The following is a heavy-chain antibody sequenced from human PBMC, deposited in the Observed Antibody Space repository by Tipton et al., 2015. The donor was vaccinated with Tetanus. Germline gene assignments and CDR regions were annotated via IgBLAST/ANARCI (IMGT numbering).Heavy chain of an antibody. J-gene: IGHJ4*02. Sequence: TLSLTCAVYGGSFSGYYWSWIRQPPGKGLEWIGEINHSGSTNYNPSPKSRVTISVDTSKNQFSLKLSSVTAADTAVYYCAAQVGATSSFFDYWGQGTLVTVSS. CDR2: INHSGST. CDR3: AAQVGATSSFFDY. CDR1: GGSFSGYY. D-gene: IGHD1-26*01. V-gene: IGHV4-34*01.